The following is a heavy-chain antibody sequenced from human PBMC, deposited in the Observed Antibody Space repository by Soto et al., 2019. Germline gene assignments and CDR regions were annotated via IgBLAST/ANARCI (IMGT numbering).Heavy chain of an antibody. CDR1: GGSISSGGYY. CDR3: GSGHYGSGSASPDAFDI. J-gene: IGHJ3*02. V-gene: IGHV4-31*03. CDR2: SYDSGST. Sequence: QVQLQESGPGQVTPSQTLSLTCTVSGGSISSGGYYWSWIRQYPGKGLEWIGYSYDSGSTYYNPSLKSRVTISFDTSKNQFSRRLRSVTAADTAVYYCGSGHYGSGSASPDAFDIWGQGTLVTVSS. D-gene: IGHD3-10*01.